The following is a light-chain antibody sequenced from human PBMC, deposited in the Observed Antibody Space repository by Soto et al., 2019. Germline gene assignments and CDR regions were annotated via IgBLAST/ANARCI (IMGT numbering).Light chain of an antibody. CDR3: SLYTSRSTPFF. CDR2: DVS. Sequence: QSALTQPASVSGSPGQSITISCTGTSSDVVVYNYVSWYQQHPGKAPKLMIYDVSNRPSGVSNRFSGSKSGNTASLTISGLQAEDEADYYCSLYTSRSTPFFFGTG. J-gene: IGLJ1*01. V-gene: IGLV2-14*01. CDR1: SSDVVVYNY.